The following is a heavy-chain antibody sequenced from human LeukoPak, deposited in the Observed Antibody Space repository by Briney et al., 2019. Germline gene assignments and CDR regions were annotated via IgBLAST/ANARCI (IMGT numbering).Heavy chain of an antibody. CDR2: INHSGST. V-gene: IGHV4-34*01. J-gene: IGHJ2*01. Sequence: PSETLSLTCAVYGGSFSGYYWSWIRQPPGKGLEWIGEINHSGSTNYNPSLKSRVTISVDTSKNQFSLRLSSVTTADTAVYYCARVLEGSSGQHWYFDLWGRGTLVTVSS. CDR3: ARVLEGSSGQHWYFDL. D-gene: IGHD6-19*01. CDR1: GGSFSGYY.